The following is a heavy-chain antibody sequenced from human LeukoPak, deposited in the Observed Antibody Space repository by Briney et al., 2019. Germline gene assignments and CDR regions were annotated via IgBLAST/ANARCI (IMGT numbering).Heavy chain of an antibody. D-gene: IGHD6-19*01. CDR2: IRYDGSNK. J-gene: IGHJ3*02. Sequence: GGSLRLSCVASGFTFRDFGMRWVRQAPGKGLEWVAFIRYDGSNKYYADSVKGRFTISRDNSKNTLYLQMNSLRAEDTAVYYCAKESKQWLMNAFDIWGQGTMVTVSS. CDR3: AKESKQWLMNAFDI. V-gene: IGHV3-30*02. CDR1: GFTFRDFG.